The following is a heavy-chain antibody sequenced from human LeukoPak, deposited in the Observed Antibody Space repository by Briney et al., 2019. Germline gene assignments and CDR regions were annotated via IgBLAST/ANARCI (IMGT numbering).Heavy chain of an antibody. CDR1: GFTVKSNH. CDR2: IYAGGNI. D-gene: IGHD1-26*01. J-gene: IGHJ6*03. Sequence: GGSLRLSCAASGFTVKSNHMSWVRQAPGKGLEWVGVIYAGGNIYYADSVMGRFNISRDNSKNTLYLQMHSLRPEDMAVYFCARDKQGGSYKDYYMDVWGKGATVTVS. CDR3: ARDKQGGSYKDYYMDV. V-gene: IGHV3-53*01.